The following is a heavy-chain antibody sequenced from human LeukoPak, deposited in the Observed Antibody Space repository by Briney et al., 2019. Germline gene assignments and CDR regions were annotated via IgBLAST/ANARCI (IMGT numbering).Heavy chain of an antibody. CDR2: MDPNSDNT. D-gene: IGHD1-14*01. J-gene: IGHJ5*02. CDR1: GYTFTSYD. CDR3: ARRFTGGGSTWFDP. V-gene: IGHV1-8*01. Sequence: ASVKVSCTASGYTFTSYDINWVRQATGQGLEWMGWMDPNSDNTGYAQKFQGRVTMTRNTSISTAYMELSSLRSEDTAIYYCARRFTGGGSTWFDPWGQGTLVTVSS.